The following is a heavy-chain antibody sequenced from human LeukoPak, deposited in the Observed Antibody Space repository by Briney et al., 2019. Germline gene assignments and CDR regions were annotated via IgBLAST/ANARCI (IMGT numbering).Heavy chain of an antibody. Sequence: GGSLRLSCAASGFTFSSYAMSWVRHAPGKGLEWVSAISGSGGSTYYADSVKGRFTISRDNSKNTLYLQMNSPRAEDTAVYYCAKDSPYYYYGMDVWGQGTTVTVSS. J-gene: IGHJ6*02. CDR1: GFTFSSYA. V-gene: IGHV3-23*01. CDR2: ISGSGGST. CDR3: AKDSPYYYYGMDV.